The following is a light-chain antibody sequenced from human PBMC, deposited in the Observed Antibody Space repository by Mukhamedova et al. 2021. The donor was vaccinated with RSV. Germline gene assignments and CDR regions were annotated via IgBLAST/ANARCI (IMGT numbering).Light chain of an antibody. Sequence: WYQRRVHGKVPKLLIYAASTLKSGVPSRFSGSGFGTDFTLTISSLQPEDVATYYCQKYNMAPHTFGPGTKLEIK. CDR3: QKYNMAPHT. CDR2: AAS. J-gene: IGKJ2*01. V-gene: IGKV1-27*01.